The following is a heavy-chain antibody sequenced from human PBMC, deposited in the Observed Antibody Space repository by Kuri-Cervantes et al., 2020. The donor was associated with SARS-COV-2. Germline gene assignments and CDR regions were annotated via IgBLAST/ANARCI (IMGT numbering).Heavy chain of an antibody. J-gene: IGHJ5*02. CDR2: INPNSGGT. Sequence: ASVKVSCKASGYTFTGYYMHWVRQAPGQGLEWMGWINPNSGGTSYAQKFQGRVTMTRDTSISTAYMELSRLRSDDTAVYYCARDTYYYDSGPWGQGTLVTVSS. D-gene: IGHD3-22*01. V-gene: IGHV1-2*02. CDR3: ARDTYYYDSGP. CDR1: GYTFTGYY.